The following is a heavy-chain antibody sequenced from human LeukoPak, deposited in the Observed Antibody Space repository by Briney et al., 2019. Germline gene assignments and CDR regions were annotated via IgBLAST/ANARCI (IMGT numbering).Heavy chain of an antibody. CDR2: IYYSGST. Sequence: PSETLSLTCAVYGGSFSGYYWSWIRQPPGKGLEWIGYIYYSGSTNYNPSLKSRVTISVDTSKNQFSLKLSSVTAADTAVYYCARVGGYIYFDYWGQGTLVTVSS. V-gene: IGHV4-59*01. CDR3: ARVGGYIYFDY. J-gene: IGHJ4*02. D-gene: IGHD3-22*01. CDR1: GGSFSGYY.